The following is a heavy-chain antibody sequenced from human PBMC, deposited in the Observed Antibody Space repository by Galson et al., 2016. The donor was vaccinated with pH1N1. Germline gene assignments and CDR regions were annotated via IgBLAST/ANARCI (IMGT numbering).Heavy chain of an antibody. CDR1: GFTSSDYW. Sequence: SLRLSCAASGFTSSDYWMQWVRQAPGKGLEWVANIRQDGGEKYYVDSVKGRFTISRDSTKNSLYLQMNSLRAEDTAVYYCARRYFDHWGQGSLVTVSS. CDR2: IRQDGGEK. V-gene: IGHV3-7*01. J-gene: IGHJ4*02. CDR3: ARRYFDH. D-gene: IGHD1-14*01.